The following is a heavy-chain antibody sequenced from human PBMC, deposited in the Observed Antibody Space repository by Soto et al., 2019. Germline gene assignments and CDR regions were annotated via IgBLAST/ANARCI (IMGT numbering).Heavy chain of an antibody. J-gene: IGHJ4*02. CDR1: GFSLNTSGVG. Sequence: QITLKESGPTLVKPTQTLTLTCTFSGFSLNTSGVGVGWVRQPPGKALEWLALIYGNDDQRYNLFLKNSLTITKVTSRDQVVLTMTHVDPVDTATYYCAHANNWDYRTPYYFDYWGQGTLVTVS. CDR2: IYGNDDQ. CDR3: AHANNWDYRTPYYFDY. V-gene: IGHV2-5*01. D-gene: IGHD1-7*01.